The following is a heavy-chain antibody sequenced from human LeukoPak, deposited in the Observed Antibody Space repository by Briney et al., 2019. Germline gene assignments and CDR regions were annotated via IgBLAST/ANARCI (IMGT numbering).Heavy chain of an antibody. D-gene: IGHD2-2*01. Sequence: PSETLSLTCAVYGGSFSGYYWSWIRQPPGKGLEWIGEINHSGSTNYNPSLKSRVTISVDTSKNQFSLKLSSVTAADTAVCYCARSGLRLLGYCSSTSCSVYFDYWGQGTLVTVSS. CDR1: GGSFSGYY. J-gene: IGHJ4*02. CDR3: ARSGLRLLGYCSSTSCSVYFDY. CDR2: INHSGST. V-gene: IGHV4-34*01.